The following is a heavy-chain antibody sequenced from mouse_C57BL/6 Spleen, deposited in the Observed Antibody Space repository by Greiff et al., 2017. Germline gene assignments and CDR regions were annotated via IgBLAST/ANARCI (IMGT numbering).Heavy chain of an antibody. D-gene: IGHD1-2*01. CDR1: GYTFTSYW. CDR2: IYPSDSET. V-gene: IGHV1-61*01. J-gene: IGHJ2*01. CDR3: ARGGDGLDY. Sequence: QVHVKQPGAELVRPGSSVKLSCKASGYTFTSYWMDWVKQRPGQGLEWIGNIYPSDSETHYNQKFKDKATLTVDKSSSTAYMQLSSLTSEDSAVYYCARGGDGLDYWGQGTTLTVSS.